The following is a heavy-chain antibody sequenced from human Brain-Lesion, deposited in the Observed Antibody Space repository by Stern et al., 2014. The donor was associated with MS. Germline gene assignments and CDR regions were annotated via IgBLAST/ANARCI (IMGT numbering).Heavy chain of an antibody. D-gene: IGHD2/OR15-2a*01. Sequence: VQLVESGRGVVQPGRPLRLSCVASGFTFGSCAMHWVRQAPGKGLEWVAGVSYDGSNKYYADSVKGRFTISRDNSQNTLYMQMSSLRPEDTAVYYCAKDRQYLTYFFDHWGQGSLVTVSS. CDR3: AKDRQYLTYFFDH. V-gene: IGHV3-30*18. CDR1: GFTFGSCA. J-gene: IGHJ5*02. CDR2: VSYDGSNK.